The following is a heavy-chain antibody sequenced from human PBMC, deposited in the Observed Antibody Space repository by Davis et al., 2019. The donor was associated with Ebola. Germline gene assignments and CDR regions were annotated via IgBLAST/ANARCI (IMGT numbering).Heavy chain of an antibody. V-gene: IGHV3-64*01. CDR2: ISSNGGST. D-gene: IGHD2-15*01. CDR1: GFTFSSYA. J-gene: IGHJ6*02. CDR3: ARASGTYCSGGSCYGYYYYGMDV. Sequence: GGSLRLSCAASGFTFSSYAMHWVRQAPGKGLEYVSAISSNGGSTYYANSVKGRFTISRDNSKNTLYLQMGSLRAEDMAVYYCARASGTYCSGGSCYGYYYYGMDVWGQGTTVTVSS.